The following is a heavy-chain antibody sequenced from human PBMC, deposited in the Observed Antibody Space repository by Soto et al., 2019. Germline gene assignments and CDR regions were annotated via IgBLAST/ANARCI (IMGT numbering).Heavy chain of an antibody. Sequence: GGSLRLSCAASGFTFSSYWMSWVRQAPGKGLEWVANIKQDGSEKYYVDSVKGRFTISRDNAKNSLYLQMNSLRAEDTAVYYCARGYCTSSACHWNFDYWGQGTLVTVSS. CDR1: GFTFSSYW. J-gene: IGHJ4*02. CDR2: IKQDGSEK. D-gene: IGHD2-8*02. CDR3: ARGYCTSSACHWNFDY. V-gene: IGHV3-7*01.